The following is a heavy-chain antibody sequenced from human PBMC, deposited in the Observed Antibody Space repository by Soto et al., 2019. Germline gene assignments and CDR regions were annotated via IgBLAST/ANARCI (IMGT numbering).Heavy chain of an antibody. Sequence: QVHLVQSGAEVKKPGASVKVSCKGSGYAFTTYGITWVRQAPGQGLEWMGWISAHNGNTNYAQKLQGRVNVTRDTSTSTAYMELRSLRYDDTAVYYCARGRYGDYWGQGAMVTVSS. CDR2: ISAHNGNT. CDR1: GYAFTTYG. D-gene: IGHD1-1*01. V-gene: IGHV1-18*01. J-gene: IGHJ4*02. CDR3: ARGRYGDY.